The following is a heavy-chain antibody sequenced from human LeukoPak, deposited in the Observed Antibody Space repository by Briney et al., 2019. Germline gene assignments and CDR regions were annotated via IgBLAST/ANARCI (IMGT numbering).Heavy chain of an antibody. D-gene: IGHD4-23*01. CDR1: ACSISSVDYF. J-gene: IGHJ4*02. CDR3: ARVGITPSYSAYFDY. Sequence: SVTLSFTGTGSACSISSVDYFWSWIRQPPGKGLEWNGYIDYSGSTYYNTSLKSRATISVDTSKTQFFLKLSSVTAAATAVYYCARVGITPSYSAYFDYWGQGTLVTVSS. V-gene: IGHV4-30-4*01. CDR2: IDYSGST.